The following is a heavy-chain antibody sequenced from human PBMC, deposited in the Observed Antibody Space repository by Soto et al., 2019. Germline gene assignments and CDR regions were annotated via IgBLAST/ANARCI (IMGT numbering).Heavy chain of an antibody. D-gene: IGHD3-10*01. Sequence: GGSLRLSCAASGFTFSSYAMSWVRQAPGKGLEWVSAISGSGGSTYYADSVKGRFTISRDNSKNTLYLQMNSLRAEDTAVYYCAKDGAGYYGSGSYYIPSYYMDVWGKGTTVTVSS. V-gene: IGHV3-23*01. CDR1: GFTFSSYA. J-gene: IGHJ6*03. CDR3: AKDGAGYYGSGSYYIPSYYMDV. CDR2: ISGSGGST.